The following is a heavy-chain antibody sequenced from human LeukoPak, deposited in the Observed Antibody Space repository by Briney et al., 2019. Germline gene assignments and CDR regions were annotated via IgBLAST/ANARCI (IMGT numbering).Heavy chain of an antibody. V-gene: IGHV1-2*06. CDR2: INPNSGGT. CDR1: GYTFTGYY. D-gene: IGHD4-17*01. Sequence: GASVKVSCKASGYTFTGYYMHWVRQAPGQGLEWMGRINPNSGGTNYAQKFQGRVTMTRDTSISTAYMELSSLRSEDTAVYYCARDYGDYHYYMDVWGKGTTVTVSS. CDR3: ARDYGDYHYYMDV. J-gene: IGHJ6*03.